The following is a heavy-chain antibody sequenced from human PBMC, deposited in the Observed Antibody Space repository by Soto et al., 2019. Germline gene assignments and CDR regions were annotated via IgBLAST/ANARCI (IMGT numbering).Heavy chain of an antibody. V-gene: IGHV3-66*01. J-gene: IGHJ6*03. Sequence: EVQLVESGGGLVQPGGSLRLSCEVSGFTVSSNYMSWVRQAPGKGLEWVSVLYPGGSTYYADSVRGGFSISRDNSKNTLCLQMISLRDEDTAVYYCARNGYMDVWGKGTTVTVSS. CDR1: GFTVSSNY. CDR2: LYPGGST. CDR3: ARNGYMDV.